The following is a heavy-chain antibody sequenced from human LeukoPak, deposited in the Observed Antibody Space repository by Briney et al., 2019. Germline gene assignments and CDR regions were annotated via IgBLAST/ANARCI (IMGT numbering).Heavy chain of an antibody. CDR1: GFTFSDYA. D-gene: IGHD3-10*01. V-gene: IGHV3-23*01. J-gene: IGHJ4*02. CDR2: ISFSGRST. Sequence: PGGSLRLSCAVSGFTFSDYAMSWVRQAPGKGLEWVLGISFSGRSTNYADSVKGRFIISRDNSNNTLHLQMNSLRAEDTAVYYCAKDPMVRGLTYDYWGQGTLVTVSS. CDR3: AKDPMVRGLTYDY.